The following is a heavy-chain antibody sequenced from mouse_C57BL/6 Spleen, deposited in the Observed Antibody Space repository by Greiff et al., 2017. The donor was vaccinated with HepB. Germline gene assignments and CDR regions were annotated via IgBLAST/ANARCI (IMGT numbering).Heavy chain of an antibody. J-gene: IGHJ4*01. Sequence: VQLQQSGAELARPGASVKMSCKASGYTFTSYTMHWVKQRPGQGLEWIGYINPSSGYTKYNQKFKDKATLTADKSSSTAYMQLSSLTSEDSAVYYCARRGSSPYYAMDYWGQGTSVTVSS. CDR2: INPSSGYT. CDR3: ARRGSSPYYAMDY. V-gene: IGHV1-4*01. CDR1: GYTFTSYT.